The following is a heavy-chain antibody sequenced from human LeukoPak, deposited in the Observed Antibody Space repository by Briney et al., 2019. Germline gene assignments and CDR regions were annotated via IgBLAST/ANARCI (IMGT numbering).Heavy chain of an antibody. CDR1: GGSFSGYY. V-gene: IGHV4-34*01. D-gene: IGHD6-19*01. CDR3: AVSSGWYYGMDA. CDR2: INHSGST. Sequence: SETLSLTCAVYGGSFSGYYWSWIRQPPGKGLEWIGEINHSGSTNYNPSLKSRVTISVDTSKNQFSLKLSSVTAADTAVYYCAVSSGWYYGMDAWGQGTTVTVSS. J-gene: IGHJ6*02.